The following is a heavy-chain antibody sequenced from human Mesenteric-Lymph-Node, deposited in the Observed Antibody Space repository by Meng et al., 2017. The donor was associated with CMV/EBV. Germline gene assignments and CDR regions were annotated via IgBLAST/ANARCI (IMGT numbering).Heavy chain of an antibody. CDR3: AGLSGYDTLTGDDAFDI. V-gene: IGHV4-59*01. CDR1: GGSTRSYY. Sequence: GSLRPSCTVSGGSTRSYYWSWIRQPPGKGLEWIGYIYYSGRTNSSTSLKRRVTVTVDPSKNHFSQKLTSVTAADTAVYYCAGLSGYDTLTGDDAFDIWGQGTMVTVSS. J-gene: IGHJ3*02. CDR2: IYYSGRT. D-gene: IGHD3-9*01.